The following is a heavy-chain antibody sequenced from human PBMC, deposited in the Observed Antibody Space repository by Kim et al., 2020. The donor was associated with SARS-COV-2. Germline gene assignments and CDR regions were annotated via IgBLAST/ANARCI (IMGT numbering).Heavy chain of an antibody. Sequence: ASVKVSCKASGYTFDIYALYWVRQAPGQRFEWMGWINGGNGNTRYSQNFLGRVTITSDTSATTAYIELSSLTFKDTAVYYCAREGSRIYNWLDPWGQGTL. CDR1: GYTFDIYA. D-gene: IGHD3-3*01. V-gene: IGHV1-3*01. CDR3: AREGSRIYNWLDP. CDR2: INGGNGNT. J-gene: IGHJ5*02.